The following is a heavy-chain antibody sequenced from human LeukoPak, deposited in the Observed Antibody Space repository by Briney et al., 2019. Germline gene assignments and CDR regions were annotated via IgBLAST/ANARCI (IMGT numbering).Heavy chain of an antibody. D-gene: IGHD3-22*01. J-gene: IGHJ6*02. CDR1: GFTFSSYT. Sequence: GGSLRLSCAASGFTFSSYTMSWVRQAPGKGLEWVSVITVSGGNTYYADSVKGRFTISRDNSKNTLYLQMNSLRAEDTAVYYCAIDSSGYYDGYYYGMDVWGQGTTVTVSS. CDR2: ITVSGGNT. V-gene: IGHV3-23*01. CDR3: AIDSSGYYDGYYYGMDV.